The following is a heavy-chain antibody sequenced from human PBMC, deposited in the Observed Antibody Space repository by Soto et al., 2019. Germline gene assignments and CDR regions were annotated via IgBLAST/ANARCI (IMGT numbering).Heavy chain of an antibody. Sequence: PGGSLRLSCAASGFTFGSYSMNWVRQAPGKGLEWVSFILCGRSVIYYADSVKGRFTISRDNSKNTLYLQMNSLRAEDTAVYYCARDSALKDYYFDYWGQGTLVTVSS. J-gene: IGHJ4*02. V-gene: IGHV3-48*01. CDR3: ARDSALKDYYFDY. CDR2: ILCGRSVI. D-gene: IGHD3-10*01. CDR1: GFTFGSYS.